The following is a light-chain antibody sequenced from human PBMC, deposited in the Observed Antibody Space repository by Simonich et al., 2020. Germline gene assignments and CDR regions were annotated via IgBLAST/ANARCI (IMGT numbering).Light chain of an antibody. V-gene: IGLV2-23*01. J-gene: IGLJ2*01. Sequence: QSALTQPASGSGSPGHSITISCTGTSSDVGSDNLVSWYQQRPGKPPKLMIYEGSNRPSGVSTRFSGSKSGNTASLTISGLQAEDEADYYCCSYAGSSTYVVFGGGTKLTVL. CDR1: SSDVGSDNL. CDR3: CSYAGSSTYVV. CDR2: EGS.